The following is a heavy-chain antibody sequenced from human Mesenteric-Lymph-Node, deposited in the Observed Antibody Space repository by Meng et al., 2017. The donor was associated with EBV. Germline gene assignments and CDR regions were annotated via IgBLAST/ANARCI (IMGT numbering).Heavy chain of an antibody. Sequence: VQLQPGAEGLLKPSGTLSLPCAVYGEAFSDYYWTWIRQTPGKGLEWIGEVHRSGSTNYNPSLKSRVIISIDTSKNQFSLKLTSVTAADTAVYYCVRALYSNSYYGSLSYWGLGTLVTVSS. CDR3: VRALYSNSYYGSLSY. CDR1: GEAFSDYY. V-gene: IGHV4-34*01. J-gene: IGHJ4*02. D-gene: IGHD3-10*01. CDR2: VHRSGST.